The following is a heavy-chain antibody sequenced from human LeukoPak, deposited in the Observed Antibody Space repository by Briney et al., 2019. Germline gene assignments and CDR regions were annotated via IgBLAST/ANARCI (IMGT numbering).Heavy chain of an antibody. J-gene: IGHJ2*01. V-gene: IGHV4-34*01. CDR2: INHSGST. Sequence: SETLSLTCAVYGGSFSGYYWSWIRQPPGKGLEWIGEINHSGSTNYNPSLKSRVTISVDTSKNQFSLKLSSVTAADTAVYYCARGPESDIVVVVSATPNWYFDLWGRGTLVTVSS. D-gene: IGHD2-15*01. CDR3: ARGPESDIVVVVSATPNWYFDL. CDR1: GGSFSGYY.